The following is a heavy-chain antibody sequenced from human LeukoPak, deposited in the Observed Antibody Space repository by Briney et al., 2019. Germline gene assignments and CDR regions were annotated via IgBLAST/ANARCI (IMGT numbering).Heavy chain of an antibody. CDR3: AKDGKNYFDY. V-gene: IGHV3-48*04. J-gene: IGHJ4*02. CDR1: GFTFSTYS. Sequence: GGSLRLSCAASGFTFSTYSMNWVRQAPGKGLEWVSYISSSSNTIYYADSVKGRFTISRDNSKNSLYLQMNSLRAEDTALYYCAKDGKNYFDYWGQGTLVTVSS. D-gene: IGHD1-26*01. CDR2: ISSSSNTI.